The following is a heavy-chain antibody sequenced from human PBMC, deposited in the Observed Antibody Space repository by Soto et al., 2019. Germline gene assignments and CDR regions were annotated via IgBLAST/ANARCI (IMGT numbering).Heavy chain of an antibody. CDR3: VRDGWYSIQAPY. CDR2: IWYDGSNK. CDR1: GFTFSSHG. J-gene: IGHJ4*02. D-gene: IGHD6-19*01. Sequence: QVQLVESGGGVVQPGRSLRLSCAASGFTFSSHGMHWVRQATGKGLEWVAVIWYDGSNKYYADSVKGRFTISRDDSKNMVYLQMNSLRAEDTAVYYCVRDGWYSIQAPYWGQGTLVTLSS. V-gene: IGHV3-33*01.